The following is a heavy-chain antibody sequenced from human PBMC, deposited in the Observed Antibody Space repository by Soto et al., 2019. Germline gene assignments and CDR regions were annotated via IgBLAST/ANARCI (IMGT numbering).Heavy chain of an antibody. J-gene: IGHJ4*02. CDR2: IWYDGSNK. Sequence: QVQLVESGGGVVQPGRSLRLSCAASGFTFSSYGMHWVRQAPGKGLEWVAVIWYDGSNKYYADSVKGRFTISRDNSKNTLYLQMNGLRAEDTAVYYCARDRGGTTVAKDYWGQGTLVTVSS. CDR3: ARDRGGTTVAKDY. V-gene: IGHV3-33*01. D-gene: IGHD4-17*01. CDR1: GFTFSSYG.